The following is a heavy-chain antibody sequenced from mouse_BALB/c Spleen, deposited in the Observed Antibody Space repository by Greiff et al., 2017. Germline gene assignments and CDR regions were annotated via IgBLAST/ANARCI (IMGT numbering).Heavy chain of an antibody. CDR1: GFSLTGYG. J-gene: IGHJ4*01. V-gene: IGHV2-6-7*01. CDR3: ARDRDGYAMDY. D-gene: IGHD2-3*01. CDR2: IWGDGST. Sequence: QVQLKESGPGLVAPSQSLSITCTVSGFSLTGYGVNWVRQPPGKGLEWLGMIWGDGSTDYNSALKTSLSISKDNSKSQVFLKMNSLQTDDTARYYCARDRDGYAMDYWGQGTSVTVAS.